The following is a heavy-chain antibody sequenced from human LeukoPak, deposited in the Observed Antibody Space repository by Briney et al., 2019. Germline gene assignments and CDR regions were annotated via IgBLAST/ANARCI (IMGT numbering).Heavy chain of an antibody. Sequence: GESLKISCKGSGYSFTSYWIGWVRQMPGKGLEWMGIIYPGDSDTRYSPSFQGQVTISADKSISTAYLRWSSLKASDTAMYYCARQGGYSYGPNYYFDYWGQGTLVTVSS. J-gene: IGHJ4*02. CDR2: IYPGDSDT. D-gene: IGHD5-18*01. V-gene: IGHV5-51*01. CDR3: ARQGGYSYGPNYYFDY. CDR1: GYSFTSYW.